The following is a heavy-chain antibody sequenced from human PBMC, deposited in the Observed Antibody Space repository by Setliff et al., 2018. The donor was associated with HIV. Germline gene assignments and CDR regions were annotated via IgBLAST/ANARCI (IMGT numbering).Heavy chain of an antibody. CDR1: GCSISSSSYY. J-gene: IGHJ4*02. CDR2: IYYSGST. Sequence: SETLSLTCPVSGCSISSSSYYWGWIRQPPGKGLEWIGSIYYSGSTYYNPSLKSRVTISVDTSRNQFSLKLRSVTAADTAVYYCASGCSSFDYWGQGTLVPVSS. V-gene: IGHV4-39*01. D-gene: IGHD6-13*01. CDR3: ASGCSSFDY.